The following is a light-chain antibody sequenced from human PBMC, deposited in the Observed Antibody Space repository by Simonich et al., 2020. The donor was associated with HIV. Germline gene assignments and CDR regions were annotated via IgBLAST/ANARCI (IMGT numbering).Light chain of an antibody. CDR1: SSNVGNYNL. V-gene: IGLV2-23*03. CDR2: EGS. J-gene: IGLJ2*01. Sequence: QSALTQPASVSGSPGQSITISCTGTSSNVGNYNLVSWYQQNPAKAPKLMIYEGSKRPSGVSNRFSGSKSGNTASLTISGLQAEDEADYYCCSYAGISTFKVFGGGTKLTVL. CDR3: CSYAGISTFKV.